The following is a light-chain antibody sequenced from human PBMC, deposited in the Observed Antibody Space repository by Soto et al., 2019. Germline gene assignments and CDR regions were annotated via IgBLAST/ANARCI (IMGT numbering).Light chain of an antibody. CDR2: GTS. Sequence: EIVLTQSPGTLSLSPGERATLSCRASQSLSSNHLGWSLAWYQQNPGQTPRLLIYGTSSRATGIPDRFSGSVSGTDFTLTISSLEPEDFAVYYCQQYGSSHPNTFGQGTRLESK. CDR3: QQYGSSHPNT. CDR1: QSLSSNH. J-gene: IGKJ5*01. V-gene: IGKV3-20*01.